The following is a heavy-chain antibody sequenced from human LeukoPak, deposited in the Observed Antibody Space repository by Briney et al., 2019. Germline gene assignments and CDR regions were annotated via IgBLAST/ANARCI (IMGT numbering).Heavy chain of an antibody. D-gene: IGHD3-3*01. J-gene: IGHJ3*02. CDR1: GGSFSGYY. V-gene: IGHV4-34*01. CDR2: INHSGST. Sequence: SETLSLTCAVYGGSFSGYYWSWIRQPPGKGLEWIGEINHSGSTNYNPSLKSRVTISVDTSKNQFSLTLSSVTAADTAVYYCARGQGYYDFWSGYYHDAFDIWGQGTMVTVSS. CDR3: ARGQGYYDFWSGYYHDAFDI.